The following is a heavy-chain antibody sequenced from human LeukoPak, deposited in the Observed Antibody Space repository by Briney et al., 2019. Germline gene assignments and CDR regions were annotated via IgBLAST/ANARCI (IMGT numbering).Heavy chain of an antibody. CDR1: GFTFDDYA. Sequence: GRSLRLSCAASGFTFDDYAMHWVRQAPGKGLEWVSGISWNSGSIGYADSVKGRFTISRDNAKNSLYLQMNSLRAEDTAVYYCAKDISSSGWYGAFGAFDIWGQGTLVTVSS. CDR2: ISWNSGSI. D-gene: IGHD6-19*01. V-gene: IGHV3-9*01. J-gene: IGHJ3*02. CDR3: AKDISSSGWYGAFGAFDI.